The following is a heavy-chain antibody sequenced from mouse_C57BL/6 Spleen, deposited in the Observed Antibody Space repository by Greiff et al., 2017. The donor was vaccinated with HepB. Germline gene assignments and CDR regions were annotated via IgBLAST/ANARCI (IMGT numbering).Heavy chain of an antibody. CDR1: GFTFSSYA. J-gene: IGHJ1*03. D-gene: IGHD2-3*01. V-gene: IGHV5-4*01. CDR2: ISDGGSYT. Sequence: EVMLVESGGGLVKPGGSLKLSCAASGFTFSSYAMSWVRQTPEKRLEWVATISDGGSYTYYPDNVKGRFTISRDNAKNNLYLQMSHLKSEETAMYYCARDDGYYGYFDVWGTGTTVTVSS. CDR3: ARDDGYYGYFDV.